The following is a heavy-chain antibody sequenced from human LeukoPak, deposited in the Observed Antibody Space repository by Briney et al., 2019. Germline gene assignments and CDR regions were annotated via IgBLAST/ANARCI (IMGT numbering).Heavy chain of an antibody. CDR2: IRYDAANQ. V-gene: IGHV3-30*02. CDR1: GFDFSNHG. Sequence: QAGGSLRLSCGASGFDFSNHGMHWVRQAPGKGLEWVAFIRYDAANQYYADSVKGRFTISRDNSKNTLYLEMDSLRSEDTAIYHCAKDIAVSDSYFDYWGQGTLVTVTS. J-gene: IGHJ4*02. D-gene: IGHD6-19*01. CDR3: AKDIAVSDSYFDY.